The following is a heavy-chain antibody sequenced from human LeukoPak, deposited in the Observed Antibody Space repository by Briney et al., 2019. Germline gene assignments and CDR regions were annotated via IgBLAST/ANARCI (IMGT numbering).Heavy chain of an antibody. CDR3: ARDPLKYYYGSGSSGFDP. CDR1: GYTFTSYG. Sequence: ASVKVSCKASGYTFTSYGISWVRQAPGQGLEWMGWISAYNGNTNYAQKLQGRVTMTTDTSTSTAYMELRSLRSDDTAVYYCARDPLKYYYGSGSSGFDPWGQGTLVTVSS. V-gene: IGHV1-18*01. D-gene: IGHD3-10*01. CDR2: ISAYNGNT. J-gene: IGHJ5*02.